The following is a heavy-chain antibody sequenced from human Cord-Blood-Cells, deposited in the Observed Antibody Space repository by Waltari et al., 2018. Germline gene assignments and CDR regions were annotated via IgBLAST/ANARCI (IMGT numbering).Heavy chain of an antibody. D-gene: IGHD3-3*01. Sequence: QVQLLQSGAEVKKPGTSVKVSCKAYGGTFSRYASSCVRQAPGQGLEWMGWIIPIFGTANYAQKFQGRVTITADESTSTAYMELSSLRSEDTAVYYCARVANYDFWSGYYYFDYWGQGTLVTVSS. CDR3: ARVANYDFWSGYYYFDY. V-gene: IGHV1-69*01. CDR2: IIPIFGTA. J-gene: IGHJ4*02. CDR1: GGTFSRYA.